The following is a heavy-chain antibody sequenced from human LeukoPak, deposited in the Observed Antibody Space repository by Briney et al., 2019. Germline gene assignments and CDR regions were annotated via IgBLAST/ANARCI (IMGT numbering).Heavy chain of an antibody. V-gene: IGHV4-59*01. D-gene: IGHD5-18*01. Sequence: PSETLSLTCTVSGGSISSYYWGWIRQPPGKGLEWIGYIYNSGTTNYNPSLKSRVTISVDSSKNQFSLKLISVTAADTAAYYCARGARGYSYGWGQGTLVTVSS. CDR2: IYNSGTT. CDR3: ARGARGYSYG. CDR1: GGSISSYY. J-gene: IGHJ4*01.